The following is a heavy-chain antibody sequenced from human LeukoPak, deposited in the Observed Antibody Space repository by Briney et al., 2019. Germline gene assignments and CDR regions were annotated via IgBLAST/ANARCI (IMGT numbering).Heavy chain of an antibody. D-gene: IGHD3-22*01. CDR1: GYTFIGYY. Sequence: ASVKVSCKASGYTFIGYYMHWVRQAPGQGLEWMGWINPNSGGTNYAQKFQGRVTMTRDTSIGTTYMELSRLTSDDTAVYYCAVPTLINYYHYWGQGTLVTVPS. CDR3: AVPTLINYYHY. J-gene: IGHJ4*02. V-gene: IGHV1-2*02. CDR2: INPNSGGT.